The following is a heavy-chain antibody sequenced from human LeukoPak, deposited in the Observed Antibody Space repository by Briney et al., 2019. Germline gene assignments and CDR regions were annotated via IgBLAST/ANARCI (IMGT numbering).Heavy chain of an antibody. CDR1: GASFSSYY. CDR2: IFYNGNT. V-gene: IGHV4-59*01. J-gene: IGHJ6*03. D-gene: IGHD2-2*01. Sequence: SETLSLTCSVSGASFSSYYWRWLPQPPGKGLEWIANIFYNGNTKYNPSHKSRVTISVDTSKTQFSLKVTSVTAADTAVYYCARAPRDRGYCGATSCFEYREVGGRGTTVTISS. CDR3: ARAPRDRGYCGATSCFEYREV.